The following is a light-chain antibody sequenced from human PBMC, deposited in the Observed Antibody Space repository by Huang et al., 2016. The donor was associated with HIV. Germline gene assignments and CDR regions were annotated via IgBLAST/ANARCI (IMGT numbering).Light chain of an antibody. Sequence: DVVMTQSPLSLPVTLGQPASISCRSSQSLAHRDGNTYLNRCQQRPGQYPRLLIYKVSIRACGVPDSFSGSGSGTDFTMKISRVEAEDVGIYYCLQGTHWPPFTFGPGTTVDIK. CDR2: KVS. CDR1: QSLAHRDGNTY. V-gene: IGKV2-30*02. J-gene: IGKJ3*01. CDR3: LQGTHWPPFT.